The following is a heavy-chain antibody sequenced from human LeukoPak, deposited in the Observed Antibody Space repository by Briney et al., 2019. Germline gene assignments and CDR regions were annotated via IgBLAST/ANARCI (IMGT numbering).Heavy chain of an antibody. J-gene: IGHJ4*02. CDR3: ARARLAVAGYDY. D-gene: IGHD6-19*01. CDR2: INSDGSST. V-gene: IGHV3-74*01. Sequence: QPGGSLRLSCAASGFTFSSYWMHWVRQAPGQGLVWVSRINSDGSSTSYADSVKGRFTISRDNAKNTLYLQMNSLRAEDTAVYYCARARLAVAGYDYWGQGTLVTVSS. CDR1: GFTFSSYW.